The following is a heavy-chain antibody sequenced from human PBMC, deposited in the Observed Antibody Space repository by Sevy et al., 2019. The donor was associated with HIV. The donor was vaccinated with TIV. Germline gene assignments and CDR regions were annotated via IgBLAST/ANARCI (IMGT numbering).Heavy chain of an antibody. CDR3: VRDGWNY. J-gene: IGHJ4*02. Sequence: GGSLRLSCAASGFTFSTSTMNWVRQAPGKGLEWVSIMTSSGTYILYADSVKGRFTISRDNAKNSVFLQMNSLRVEDKAVYYCVRDGWNYWGQGTLVTVSS. V-gene: IGHV3-21*01. D-gene: IGHD2-15*01. CDR2: MTSSGTYI. CDR1: GFTFSTST.